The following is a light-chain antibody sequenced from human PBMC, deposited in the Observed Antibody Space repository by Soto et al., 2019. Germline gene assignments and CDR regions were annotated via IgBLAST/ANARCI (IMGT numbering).Light chain of an antibody. CDR2: AAS. J-gene: IGKJ2*01. CDR1: QGVTTY. CDR3: QQLNTSPYT. V-gene: IGKV1-9*01. Sequence: DIQLTQSPSFLSASVGDSVTITCRASQGVTTYLAWYQQNPGKAPKLLIYAASTLQSGVPSRFSGSGSETEFTLIISSLQPEDFATYYCQQLNTSPYTFGQGTKLEIK.